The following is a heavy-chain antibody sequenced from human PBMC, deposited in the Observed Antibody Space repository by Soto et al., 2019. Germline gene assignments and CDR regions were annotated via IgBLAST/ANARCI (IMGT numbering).Heavy chain of an antibody. CDR1: GYTFTSYD. CDR3: ARGLYAFDV. V-gene: IGHV1-8*01. Sequence: QVQLVQSGAEVKKPGASVKVSCKASGYTFTSYDINWVRQATGQGLEWMGWMNPNSANTGSAQKFXDRXTXTRNTSISTAYMELSSLRSEDTAVYYCARGLYAFDVWGPGTVVTVSS. CDR2: MNPNSANT. J-gene: IGHJ3*01. D-gene: IGHD2-2*01.